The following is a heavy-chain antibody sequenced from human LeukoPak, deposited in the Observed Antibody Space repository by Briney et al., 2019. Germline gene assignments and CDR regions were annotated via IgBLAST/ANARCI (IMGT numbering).Heavy chain of an antibody. V-gene: IGHV4-4*07. Sequence: SETLSLTCTVSGGSISSYYWSWIRQPGGKGLEWIGRIYTSGSTNYNPSLKSRVTMSVDTSKNQFSLKLSSVTAADTAVYYCARDLVYYDSSLDAFDIWGQGTMVTVSS. D-gene: IGHD3-22*01. CDR3: ARDLVYYDSSLDAFDI. J-gene: IGHJ3*02. CDR1: GGSISSYY. CDR2: IYTSGST.